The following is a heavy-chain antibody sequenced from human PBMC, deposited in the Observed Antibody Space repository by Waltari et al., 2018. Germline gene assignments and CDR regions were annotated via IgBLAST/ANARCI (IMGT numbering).Heavy chain of an antibody. CDR2: ISSSSSYI. V-gene: IGHV3-21*01. CDR1: GFTFSSYS. J-gene: IGHJ6*02. D-gene: IGHD3-3*01. CDR3: AREVPRDFWSGYLHYYYGMDV. Sequence: EVQLVESGGGLVKPGGSLRLSCAASGFTFSSYSMNWVRQAPGKGLAWVSSISSSSSYIYYADSGKGRFTISRDNAKNSLDLQMNSLRAEDTAVYYCAREVPRDFWSGYLHYYYGMDVWGQGTTVTVSS.